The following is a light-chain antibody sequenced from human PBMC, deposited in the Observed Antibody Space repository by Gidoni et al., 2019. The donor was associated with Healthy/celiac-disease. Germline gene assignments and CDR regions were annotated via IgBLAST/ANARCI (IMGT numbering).Light chain of an antibody. CDR3: QQYDNLPPLCS. V-gene: IGKV1-33*01. Sequence: DIQMTQSPSSLSASVGDRVIITCQASQDISNYLNWYQQKPGKAPKLLIYDASNLETGVPSRFSGSGSGTDFTFTISSLQPEDIATYYCQQYDNLPPLCSFGQGTKLEIK. CDR2: DAS. J-gene: IGKJ2*04. CDR1: QDISNY.